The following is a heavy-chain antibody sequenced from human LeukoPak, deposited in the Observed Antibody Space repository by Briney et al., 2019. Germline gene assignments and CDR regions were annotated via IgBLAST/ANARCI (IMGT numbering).Heavy chain of an antibody. CDR1: GYSISSGYY. CDR2: IYHSGST. CDR3: ARHAITIFGVVNDAFDI. Sequence: KPSETLSLTCTVSGYSISSGYYWGWIRQPPGKGLEWIGSIYHSGSTYYNPSLKSRVTISVDTSKNQFSLKLSSVTATDTAVYYCARHAITIFGVVNDAFDIWGQGTMVTVSS. V-gene: IGHV4-38-2*02. D-gene: IGHD3-3*01. J-gene: IGHJ3*02.